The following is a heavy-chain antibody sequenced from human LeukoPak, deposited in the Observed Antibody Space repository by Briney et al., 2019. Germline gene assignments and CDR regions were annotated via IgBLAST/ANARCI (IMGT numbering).Heavy chain of an antibody. V-gene: IGHV3-49*03. D-gene: IGHD3-22*01. Sequence: GGSLRLSCTASGFTFGDYATSWFRQAPGKGLEWVGFIRSKAYGGTTEYAASVKGRFTISRDDSKSIAYLQMNSLKTEDTAVYYCTREGTPPLGLYDSSGYYPLDYWGQGTLVTVSS. CDR1: GFTFGDYA. CDR3: TREGTPPLGLYDSSGYYPLDY. CDR2: IRSKAYGGTT. J-gene: IGHJ4*02.